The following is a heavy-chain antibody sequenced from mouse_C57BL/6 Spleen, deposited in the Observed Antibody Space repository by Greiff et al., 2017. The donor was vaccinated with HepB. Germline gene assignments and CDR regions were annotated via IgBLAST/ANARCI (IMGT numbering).Heavy chain of an antibody. J-gene: IGHJ4*01. V-gene: IGHV1-59*01. D-gene: IGHD1-1*01. CDR1: GYTFTSYW. CDR3: ARLIYYGSSPYAMDY. CDR2: IDPSDSYT. Sequence: VQLQQPGAELVRPGTSVKLSCKASGYTFTSYWMHWVKQRPGQGLEWIGVIDPSDSYTNYNQKFKGKATLTVDTSSSTAYMQLSSLTSEDSAVYYCARLIYYGSSPYAMDYWGQGTSVTVSS.